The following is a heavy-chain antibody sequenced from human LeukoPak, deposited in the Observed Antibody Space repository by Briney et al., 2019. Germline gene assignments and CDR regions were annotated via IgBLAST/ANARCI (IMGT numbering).Heavy chain of an antibody. Sequence: SSETLSLTCTVSGGSISSGSYYWSWIRQPAGKGLEWIGRIYTSGSTNYNPSLKSRVTISVDTSKNQFSLKLSSVTAADTAVYYCARENYYDSSGYDWGQGTMVTVSS. D-gene: IGHD3-22*01. J-gene: IGHJ3*01. CDR1: GGSISSGSYY. CDR3: ARENYYDSSGYD. V-gene: IGHV4-61*02. CDR2: IYTSGST.